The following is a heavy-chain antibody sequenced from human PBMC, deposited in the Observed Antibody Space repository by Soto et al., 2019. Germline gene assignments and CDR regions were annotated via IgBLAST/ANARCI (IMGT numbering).Heavy chain of an antibody. Sequence: SETLSLTCTVSGGSISSAIDYWGWIRQPPGKGLEWIGTIYYTGNSYSNPSLKSRVTISVDTSKNRFSLRLNSVTAADTAVYYCARSPDYFFDYWGQGNLVTVSS. J-gene: IGHJ4*02. CDR1: GGSISSAIDY. CDR2: IYYTGNS. V-gene: IGHV4-39*01. D-gene: IGHD2-2*01. CDR3: ARSPDYFFDY.